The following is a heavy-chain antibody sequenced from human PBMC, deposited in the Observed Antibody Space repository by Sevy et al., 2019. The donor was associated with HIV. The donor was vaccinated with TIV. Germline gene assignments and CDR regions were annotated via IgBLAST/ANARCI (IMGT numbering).Heavy chain of an antibody. V-gene: IGHV4-59*01. Sequence: SETLSLTCTVSGGSISSYYWSRIRQPPGKGLEWIGYIYYSRSTNYNPSLKSRVTISVDTSKNQFSLKLSSVTAADTAVYYCARVGIVGATSGAFDIWGQGTMVTVSS. J-gene: IGHJ3*02. CDR3: ARVGIVGATSGAFDI. CDR2: IYYSRST. CDR1: GGSISSYY. D-gene: IGHD1-26*01.